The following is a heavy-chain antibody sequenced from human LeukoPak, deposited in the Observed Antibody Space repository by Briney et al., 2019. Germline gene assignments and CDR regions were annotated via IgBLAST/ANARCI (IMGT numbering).Heavy chain of an antibody. Sequence: SETLSLTCTVSGGSISSSSYYWGWIRQPPGKGLEWIGSIYYSGSTYYNPSLKSRVTISVDTSKNQFSLKLSSVTAADTAVYYYARLSPDYYYYYMDVWGKGTTVTVSS. CDR1: GGSISSSSYY. J-gene: IGHJ6*03. CDR2: IYYSGST. CDR3: ARLSPDYYYYYMDV. D-gene: IGHD3-16*02. V-gene: IGHV4-39*07.